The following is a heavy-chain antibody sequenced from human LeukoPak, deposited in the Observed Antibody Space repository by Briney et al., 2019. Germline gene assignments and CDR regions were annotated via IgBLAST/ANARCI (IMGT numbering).Heavy chain of an antibody. V-gene: IGHV3-21*01. CDR1: GFTFSSYS. J-gene: IGHJ3*02. Sequence: GGSLRLSCAASGFTFSSYSMNWVRQAPGKGLEWVSSISSSSSYIYYADSVKGRFTISRDNAKNSLYLQMNSLRAEDTAVYYCARDPGIVVVGRAVDAFDIWGQGTMVTVSS. CDR2: ISSSSSYI. D-gene: IGHD3-22*01. CDR3: ARDPGIVVVGRAVDAFDI.